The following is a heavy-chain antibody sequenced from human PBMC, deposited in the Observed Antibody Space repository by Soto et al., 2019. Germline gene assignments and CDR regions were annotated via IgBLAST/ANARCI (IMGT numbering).Heavy chain of an antibody. CDR3: ARQRKEFTGTYYYYYAMDV. CDR1: GFTLSNYV. CDR2: IGTAGDT. V-gene: IGHV3-13*01. Sequence: EVQLVESGGGLVQPGGSLRLSCAASGFTLSNYVMHWVRQVTGKGLEWVSSIGTAGDTSYPGSVKGRFTISSENAQNSLYLQMNSLRAEDTAMYYCARQRKEFTGTYYYYYAMDVWGQGTTVTVSS. J-gene: IGHJ6*02.